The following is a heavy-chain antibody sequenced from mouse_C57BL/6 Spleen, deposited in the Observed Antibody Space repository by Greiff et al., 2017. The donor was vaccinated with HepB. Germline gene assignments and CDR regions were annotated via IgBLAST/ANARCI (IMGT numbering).Heavy chain of an antibody. CDR3: TRSGVSYYYLAWFAY. CDR2: IYPRDGST. CDR1: GYTFTDHT. V-gene: IGHV1-78*01. D-gene: IGHD1-1*01. Sequence: VQLQQSDAELVKPGASVKISCKVSGYTFTDHTIHWMKQRPEQGLEWIGYIYPRDGSTKYNEKFKGKATLTADKSSSTAYMQLNSLTSEDSAVYFCTRSGVSYYYLAWFAYWGQGTLVTVSA. J-gene: IGHJ3*01.